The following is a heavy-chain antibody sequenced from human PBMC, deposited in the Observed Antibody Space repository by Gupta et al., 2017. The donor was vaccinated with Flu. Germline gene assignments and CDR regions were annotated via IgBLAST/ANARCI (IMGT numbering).Heavy chain of an antibody. CDR2: IDERGTIR. CDR3: ARDVAGRSDY. CDR1: RFPFSNYW. J-gene: IGHJ4*02. Sequence: EDQLVESGGDLVQPGGSLRLSCVASRFPFSNYWMHWVRQVPGRGLVWVSRIDERGTIRDYADSVKGRFTISRDNANNMLYLQMSSLRVEDTAVYHCARDVAGRSDYWGPGTLVTVAS. V-gene: IGHV3-74*01.